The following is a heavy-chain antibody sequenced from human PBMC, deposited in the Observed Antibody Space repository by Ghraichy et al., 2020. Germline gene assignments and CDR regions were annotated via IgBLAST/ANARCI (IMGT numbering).Heavy chain of an antibody. CDR2: IDSDRSST. CDR1: GFTFSSYW. CDR3: TRGGYSYGPGSFDY. Sequence: GGSLRLSCAASGFTFSSYWMHWVRQAPGQGLVWVSRIDSDRSSTTYADSVKGRFTISRDNAKNTLYLQMNSLRAEDTAVYYCTRGGYSYGPGSFDYWGQGTLVTVSS. V-gene: IGHV3-74*01. D-gene: IGHD5-18*01. J-gene: IGHJ4*02.